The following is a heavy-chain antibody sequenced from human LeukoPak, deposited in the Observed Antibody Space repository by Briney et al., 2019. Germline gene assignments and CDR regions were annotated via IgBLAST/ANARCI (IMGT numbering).Heavy chain of an antibody. CDR3: ARVVVTPITYYMDV. CDR1: GFTFSSYG. V-gene: IGHV3-23*01. D-gene: IGHD2-21*02. J-gene: IGHJ6*03. CDR2: ISGSGGST. Sequence: GGTLRLSCAASGFTFSSYGMSWVRQAPGKGLEWVSAISGSGGSTYYADSVKGRFTISRDNAKNSLYLQMNSLRAEDTAVYYCARVVVTPITYYMDVWGKGTTVTVSS.